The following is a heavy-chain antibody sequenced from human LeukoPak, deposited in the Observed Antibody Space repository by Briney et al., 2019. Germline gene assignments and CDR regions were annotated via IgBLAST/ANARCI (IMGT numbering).Heavy chain of an antibody. J-gene: IGHJ4*02. CDR1: GGSISSYY. CDR2: IYYSGST. D-gene: IGHD3-22*01. CDR3: ARMKPSGYYFYFDY. V-gene: IGHV4-59*01. Sequence: PSETLSLTCSVSGGSISSYYWSWIRQPPGKGLEWIGYIYYSGSTNYNPSLKSRVTISVDTSKNQFSLKLSSVTAADTAMYYCARMKPSGYYFYFDYWGQGTLVTVSS.